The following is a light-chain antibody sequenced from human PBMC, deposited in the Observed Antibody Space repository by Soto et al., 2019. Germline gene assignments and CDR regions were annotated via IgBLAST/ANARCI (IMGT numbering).Light chain of an antibody. CDR3: QQAKSFPRS. CDR1: QGISSW. CDR2: AAS. J-gene: IGKJ1*01. Sequence: DIKMTQSPSSVSASVGGRVTITCRASQGISSWLAWYQQKPGKAPKRLIYAASSLQSGVPSRFIGSGSVTVFTLTISSLQPEDLAPYYCQQAKSFPRSFGQGPKVEIK. V-gene: IGKV1D-12*01.